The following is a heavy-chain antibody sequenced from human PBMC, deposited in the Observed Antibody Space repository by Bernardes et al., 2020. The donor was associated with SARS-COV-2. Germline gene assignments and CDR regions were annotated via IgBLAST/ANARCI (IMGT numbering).Heavy chain of an antibody. V-gene: IGHV3-43*01. Sequence: GGSLRLSCADSGFTFEDYTMHWVRKVPGKGLEWVSLVSCDGSTTNYADSVKDRFIISRDSSRNTIHLQMDSLRKEDTALYYCATERQSLTVFGVGHDAFDFWGQGKRFTVSS. CDR2: VSCDGSTT. J-gene: IGHJ3*01. D-gene: IGHD3-3*01. CDR3: ATERQSLTVFGVGHDAFDF. CDR1: GFTFEDYT.